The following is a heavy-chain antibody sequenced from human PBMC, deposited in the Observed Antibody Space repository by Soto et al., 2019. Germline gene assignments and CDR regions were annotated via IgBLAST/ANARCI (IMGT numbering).Heavy chain of an antibody. D-gene: IGHD6-19*01. CDR1: GDSVSSNSAA. CDR3: ASEIAVAGTGAFDI. Sequence: SQTLSLTCAISGDSVSSNSAAWNWIRQSPSRGLEWLGRTYYRSKWYNDYAVSVKSRITINPDTSKIQFSLQLNSVTPEDTAVYYCASEIAVAGTGAFDIWGQGTMVTVSS. V-gene: IGHV6-1*01. J-gene: IGHJ3*02. CDR2: TYYRSKWYN.